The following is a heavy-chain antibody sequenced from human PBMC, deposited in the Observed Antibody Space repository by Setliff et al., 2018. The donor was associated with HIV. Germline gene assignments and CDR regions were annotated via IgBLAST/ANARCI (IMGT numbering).Heavy chain of an antibody. V-gene: IGHV1-18*01. Sequence: VSCKASGYTFSSFGISWVRQAPGQGLEWMGWISAYNGNTKSAQNLQGRVTMTTDTSTSTAHMELRSLRSDDTAVYYCARDREYMDVWGKGTTVTVSS. CDR2: ISAYNGNT. J-gene: IGHJ6*03. CDR1: GYTFSSFG. CDR3: ARDREYMDV.